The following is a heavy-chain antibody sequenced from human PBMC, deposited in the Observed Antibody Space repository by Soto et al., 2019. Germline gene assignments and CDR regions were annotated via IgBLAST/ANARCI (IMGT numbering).Heavy chain of an antibody. CDR3: ARGKPYDILTGYSLDWFDP. Sequence: SETLSLTCAVYGGSFSGYYWSWIRQPPGKGLEWTGEINHSGSTNYNPSLKSRVTISVDTSKNQFSLKLSSVTAADTAVYYCARGKPYDILTGYSLDWFDPWGQGTLVTVSS. V-gene: IGHV4-34*01. CDR1: GGSFSGYY. J-gene: IGHJ5*02. D-gene: IGHD3-9*01. CDR2: INHSGST.